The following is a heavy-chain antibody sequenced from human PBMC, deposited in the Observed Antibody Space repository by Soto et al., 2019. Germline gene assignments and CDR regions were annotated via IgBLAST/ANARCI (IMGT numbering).Heavy chain of an antibody. CDR1: GFTFSSYA. D-gene: IGHD2-15*01. J-gene: IGHJ5*02. V-gene: IGHV3-30-3*01. CDR2: ISYDGSNK. Sequence: GGSVRLSCASSGFTFSSYAMHWVRQAPGKGLEWVAVISYDGSNKYYADSVKGRFTISRDNSKNTLYLQMNSLRAEDTAVYYCARDGCLRSGGSCYSVRFAPWGQGTLVTSPQ. CDR3: ARDGCLRSGGSCYSVRFAP.